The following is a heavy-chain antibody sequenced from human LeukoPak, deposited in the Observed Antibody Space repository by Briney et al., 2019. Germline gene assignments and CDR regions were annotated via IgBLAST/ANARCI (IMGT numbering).Heavy chain of an antibody. V-gene: IGHV3-33*01. Sequence: GGSLTLSCAASGFTSSSYGMHSLRQAPGKGLDRVAVIWYDGSNKYYADSVKGRFTISRDNSKNTLYLQMNSLRVEDTAVYYCARASGYSSSCPSHWGQGTLVTVSS. J-gene: IGHJ4*02. CDR2: IWYDGSNK. D-gene: IGHD6-13*01. CDR1: GFTSSSYG. CDR3: ARASGYSSSCPSH.